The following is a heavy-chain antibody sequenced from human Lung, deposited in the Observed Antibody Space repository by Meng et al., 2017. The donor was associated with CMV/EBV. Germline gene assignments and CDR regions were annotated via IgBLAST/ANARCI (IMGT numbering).Heavy chain of an antibody. J-gene: IGHJ4*02. CDR3: ARGKQDAWELLAY. CDR1: GVSISSNIR. V-gene: IGHV4-4*02. Sequence: KESGPGLVKPSGPLALTCGVSGVSISSNIRWTWVRQPPGKGLEWIGDIDDSGSTNYNPSLNSRISISLDKSKNHFSLKVNSVTAADTAVYYCARGKQDAWELLAYWGQGALVTVSS. CDR2: IDDSGST. D-gene: IGHD1-26*01.